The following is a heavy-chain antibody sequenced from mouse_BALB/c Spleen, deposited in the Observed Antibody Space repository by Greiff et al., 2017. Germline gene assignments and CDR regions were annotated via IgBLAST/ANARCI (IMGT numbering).Heavy chain of an antibody. J-gene: IGHJ2*01. CDR2: IYPGSGNT. CDR1: GYTFTDYY. D-gene: IGHD1-1*01. V-gene: IGHV1-84*02. CDR3: ARDYGSSFDY. Sequence: QVHVKQSGPELVKPGASVKISCKASGYTFTDYYINWVKQKPGQGLEWIGWIYPGSGNTKYNEKFKGKATLTVDTSSSTAYMQLSSLTSEDTAVYFCARDYGSSFDYWGQGTTLTVSS.